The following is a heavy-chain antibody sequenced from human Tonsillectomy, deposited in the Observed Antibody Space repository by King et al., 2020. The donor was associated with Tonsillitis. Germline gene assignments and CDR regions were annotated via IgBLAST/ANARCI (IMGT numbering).Heavy chain of an antibody. V-gene: IGHV3-48*02. CDR3: ARVQGGLSSYGYHDAFAI. J-gene: IGHJ3*02. Sequence: VQLVESGGGLVQPGGSLRLSCAASGFTFSSYSMNWVRQAPGKGLEWLSYISSSSSTIYYADSVKGRFTISRDNAKNSLYLQMNSLRDEDTAVYYCARVQGGLSSYGYHDAFAIWGQGTMVTVPS. D-gene: IGHD5-18*01. CDR1: GFTFSSYS. CDR2: ISSSSSTI.